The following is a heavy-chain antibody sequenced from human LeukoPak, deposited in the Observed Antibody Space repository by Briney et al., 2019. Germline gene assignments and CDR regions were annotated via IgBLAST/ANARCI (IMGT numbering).Heavy chain of an antibody. CDR3: ARQTQRAGVKNYFDY. J-gene: IGHJ4*02. V-gene: IGHV4-59*08. Sequence: SETLSLTCTASGGSISSYYLSWIRQPPGKGLEWIGSIYYRTSTNYYPSLKSRVSISVDTSKNKFSRNLSSMTAADKAVYYCARQTQRAGVKNYFDYWGQGTLVTVSS. CDR2: IYYRTST. CDR1: GGSISSYY.